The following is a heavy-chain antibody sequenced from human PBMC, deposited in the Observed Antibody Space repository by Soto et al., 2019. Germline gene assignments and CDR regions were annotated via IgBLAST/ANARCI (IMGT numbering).Heavy chain of an antibody. CDR2: IFYSGST. D-gene: IGHD2-21*01. Sequence: SETLSLTCSVSGGSISTSRSYWAWIRQPPGKGLEWLANIFYSGSTFYNPSLASRVSVSVDTSKNEFSLKLRSVTAADTAVYYCARQPTTGDTHLLFDSWGQGSLVIVSS. CDR1: GGSISTSRSY. CDR3: ARQPTTGDTHLLFDS. J-gene: IGHJ5*01. V-gene: IGHV4-39*01.